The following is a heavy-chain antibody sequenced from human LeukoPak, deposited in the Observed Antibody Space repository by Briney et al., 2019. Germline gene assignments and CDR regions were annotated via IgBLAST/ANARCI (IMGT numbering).Heavy chain of an antibody. CDR1: GFTVSSNY. CDR3: ARDWGYCSSTSCHVFDY. Sequence: GGSLRLSCAASGFTVSSNYMSWVRQAPGKGLEWVSVIYSDGSTYYADSVKGRFTVSRDNSKNTLYLQMNSLRAEDTAVYYCARDWGYCSSTSCHVFDYWDQGTLVTVSS. V-gene: IGHV3-53*01. D-gene: IGHD2-2*01. J-gene: IGHJ4*02. CDR2: IYSDGST.